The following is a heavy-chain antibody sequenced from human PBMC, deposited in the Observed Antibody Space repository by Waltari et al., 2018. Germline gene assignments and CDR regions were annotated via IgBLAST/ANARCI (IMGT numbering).Heavy chain of an antibody. CDR1: GYTLRGYY. CDR3: AKTGDFYSLEY. D-gene: IGHD3-3*01. J-gene: IGHJ4*02. Sequence: QVQLVQSGAEVKRPGASVMVSCKASGYTLRGYYINWVRQAPGQGLEWMGRFNPSSGDTAYAQKFQGRVTMTRDTSINTAYLELTSLTSDDTAVYYCAKTGDFYSLEYWGQGSLVTVSS. CDR2: FNPSSGDT. V-gene: IGHV1-2*06.